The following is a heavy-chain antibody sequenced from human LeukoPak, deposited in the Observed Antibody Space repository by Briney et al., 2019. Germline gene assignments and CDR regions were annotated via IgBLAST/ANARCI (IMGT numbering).Heavy chain of an antibody. CDR2: IYYSGST. J-gene: IGHJ4*02. CDR1: GGSSSSYY. Sequence: PSETLSLTSTVSGGSSSSYYWSWIRQPPGKGLEWIGYIYYSGSTNYNPSLKSRVTISVDTSKNQFSLKLSSVTAADTAVYYCARDLRGYDSLWGQGTLVTVSS. V-gene: IGHV4-59*01. D-gene: IGHD5-12*01. CDR3: ARDLRGYDSL.